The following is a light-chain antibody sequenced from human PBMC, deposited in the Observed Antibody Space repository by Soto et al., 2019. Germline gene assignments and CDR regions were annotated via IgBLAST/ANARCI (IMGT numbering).Light chain of an antibody. CDR3: QSHDSSLSVLWV. V-gene: IGLV1-40*01. J-gene: IGLJ3*02. CDR1: SSNVGAVYT. CDR2: GNS. Sequence: QSVLTQPPSVSGAPGQRVTISCTGSSSNVGAVYTVHWYQQLPGTAPKLLIYGNSNRPSGVPDRFSGSKSGTSASLAITGLQAEDEADYYCQSHDSSLSVLWVFGGGTKLTVL.